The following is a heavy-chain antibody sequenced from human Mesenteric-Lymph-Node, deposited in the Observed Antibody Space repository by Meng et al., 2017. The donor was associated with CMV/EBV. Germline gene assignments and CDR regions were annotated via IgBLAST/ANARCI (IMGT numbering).Heavy chain of an antibody. D-gene: IGHD2-2*01. Sequence: GSLRLSCTVSGGSISSSSYYWGWIRQPPGKGLEWIGSIYYSGSTYYNPSLKSRVTISVDTSKNQFSLKLSSVTAADTAVYYCARIYCSSTSCYQPQFDYWGQGTLVTVSS. V-gene: IGHV4-39*07. CDR2: IYYSGST. CDR1: GGSISSSSYY. CDR3: ARIYCSSTSCYQPQFDY. J-gene: IGHJ4*02.